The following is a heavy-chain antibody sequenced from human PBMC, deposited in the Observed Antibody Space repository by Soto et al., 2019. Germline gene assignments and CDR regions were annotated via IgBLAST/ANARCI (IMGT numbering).Heavy chain of an antibody. D-gene: IGHD2-21*02. Sequence: GGSLRLSCAASGFTFSSYGMHWVRQAPGKGLEWVAVIWYDGSNKYYADSVKGRFTISRDNSKNTLYLQMNSLRAEDTAVYYCARDGVAYCGGDCYLVFDPWGQGTLVTVSS. CDR3: ARDGVAYCGGDCYLVFDP. CDR1: GFTFSSYG. J-gene: IGHJ5*02. CDR2: IWYDGSNK. V-gene: IGHV3-33*01.